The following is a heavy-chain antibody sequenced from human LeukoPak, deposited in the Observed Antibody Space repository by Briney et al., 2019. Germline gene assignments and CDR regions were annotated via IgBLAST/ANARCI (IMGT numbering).Heavy chain of an antibody. CDR3: ATHWYSELRYFDWSTNE. CDR2: IREDGSEK. V-gene: IGHV3-7*01. J-gene: IGHJ4*02. D-gene: IGHD3-9*01. Sequence: GGSRRLSCVVSGFTFSSHWMSWVRQAPGKGLEWVANIREDGSEKYYVDSVKGRFTISRDNAKKSLYLQMDSLRDEDTAVYYCATHWYSELRYFDWSTNEWGQGTLVTVSS. CDR1: GFTFSSHW.